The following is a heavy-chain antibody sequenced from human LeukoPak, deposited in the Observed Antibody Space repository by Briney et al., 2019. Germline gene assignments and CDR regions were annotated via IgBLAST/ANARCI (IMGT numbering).Heavy chain of an antibody. J-gene: IGHJ4*02. CDR1: DGSFSGYY. CDR2: IYYSGST. D-gene: IGHD6-19*01. V-gene: IGHV4-34*01. Sequence: SETLSLTCAVYDGSFSGYYWSWIRQPPGKGLEWIGSIYYSGSTYYNPSLKSRVTISVDTSKNQFSLKLSSVTAADTAVYYCARRRGSGWNPIDYWGQGTLVTVSS. CDR3: ARRRGSGWNPIDY.